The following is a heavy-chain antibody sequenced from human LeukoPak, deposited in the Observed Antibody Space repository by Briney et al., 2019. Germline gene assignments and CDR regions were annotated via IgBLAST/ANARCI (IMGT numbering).Heavy chain of an antibody. CDR3: ARDLYRPDGDYPIYYYYYGMDV. CDR1: GGTFSVYA. Sequence: SVKVSCKASGGTFSVYAISWVRQAPGQGLEWMGGIIPIFGTANYAQKFQGRVTITADESTSTAYMELSSLRSEDTAVYYCARDLYRPDGDYPIYYYYYGMDVWGQGTTVTVSS. CDR2: IIPIFGTA. V-gene: IGHV1-69*13. D-gene: IGHD4-17*01. J-gene: IGHJ6*02.